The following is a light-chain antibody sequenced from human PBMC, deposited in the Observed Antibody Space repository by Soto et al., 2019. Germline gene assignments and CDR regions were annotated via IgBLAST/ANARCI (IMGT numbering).Light chain of an antibody. J-gene: IGKJ2*01. Sequence: DVVMTQSPLSLPVTLGQPASISCRSSQSLVYSDGNTYLNWFQQRPGPSPRRLIYKVSNRDSGVPDRFSGSGSGTDCTLKISRVEAEDVGVYYCMQGTHWLYTFGQGTKLEIK. V-gene: IGKV2-30*01. CDR1: QSLVYSDGNTY. CDR2: KVS. CDR3: MQGTHWLYT.